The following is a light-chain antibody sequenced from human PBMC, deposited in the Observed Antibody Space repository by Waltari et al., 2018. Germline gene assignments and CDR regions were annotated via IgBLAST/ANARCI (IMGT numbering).Light chain of an antibody. V-gene: IGLV2-14*03. J-gene: IGLJ2*01. CDR2: DVS. Sequence: QSALTQPASVSGSPGQSITISCTGSTSDLGAYNYVSWYQQHPGKAPKLIIFDVSSRPSVVSPRFSGSKSANTASLIISGLQAEDEADYYCCSFTSSSTWIFGGGTKLTVL. CDR3: CSFTSSSTWI. CDR1: TSDLGAYNY.